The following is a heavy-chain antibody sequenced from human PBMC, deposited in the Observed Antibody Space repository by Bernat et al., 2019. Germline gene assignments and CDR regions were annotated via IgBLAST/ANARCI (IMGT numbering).Heavy chain of an antibody. CDR3: ARAVTMVQGRYYYMDV. J-gene: IGHJ6*03. Sequence: QVQLQESGPGLVKPSGTLSLTCAVSGGSISSSNWWSWVRQPPGKGLEWIGEIYHSGSTNYNPSLKSRVTISVDKAKNQFSLKRSSVTAADTAVYYCARAVTMVQGRYYYMDVWGKGTTVTVSS. CDR1: GGSISSSNW. CDR2: IYHSGST. V-gene: IGHV4-4*02. D-gene: IGHD3-10*01.